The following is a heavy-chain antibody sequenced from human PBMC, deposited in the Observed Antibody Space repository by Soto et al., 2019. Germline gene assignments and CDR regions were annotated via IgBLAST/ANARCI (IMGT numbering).Heavy chain of an antibody. V-gene: IGHV1-2*04. CDR3: ARGFVVVSAASYYYYSGMDV. Sequence: GASVKVSCKASGYTFTGYYMHWVRQAPGQGLEWMGWINPNSGGTNYAQKFQGWVTMTRDTSISTAYMELSRLRSDDTAVYYCARGFVVVSAASYYYYSGMDVWGQGTTVTVSS. D-gene: IGHD2-2*01. CDR2: INPNSGGT. J-gene: IGHJ6*02. CDR1: GYTFTGYY.